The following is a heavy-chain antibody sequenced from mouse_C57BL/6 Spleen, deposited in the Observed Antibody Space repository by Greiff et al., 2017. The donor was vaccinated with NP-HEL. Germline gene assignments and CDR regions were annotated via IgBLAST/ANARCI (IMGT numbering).Heavy chain of an antibody. CDR1: GYTFTSYW. Sequence: QVHVKQPGAELVKPGASVKVSCKASGYTFTSYWMHWVKQRPGQGLEWIGRIHPSDSDTNYNQKFKGKATLTVDKSSSTAYMQLSSLTSEDSAVYYCAMGEYYGSSYFDYWGQGTTLTVSS. V-gene: IGHV1-74*01. D-gene: IGHD1-1*01. CDR3: AMGEYYGSSYFDY. CDR2: IHPSDSDT. J-gene: IGHJ2*01.